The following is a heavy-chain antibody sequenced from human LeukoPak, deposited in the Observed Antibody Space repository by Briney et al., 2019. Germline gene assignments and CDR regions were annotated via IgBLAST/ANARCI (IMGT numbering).Heavy chain of an antibody. D-gene: IGHD3-22*01. CDR3: ARDDRSSGYNY. CDR1: GFTFSSYE. CDR2: ISSSGSTI. Sequence: GGSLRLSCAASGFTFSSYEMNWVRQAPGKGLEWVSYISSSGSTIYYADSVKGRFTISRDNAKNSLYLQMNSLRAEDTAVYYCARDDRSSGYNYWGQGTLDTVSS. J-gene: IGHJ4*02. V-gene: IGHV3-48*03.